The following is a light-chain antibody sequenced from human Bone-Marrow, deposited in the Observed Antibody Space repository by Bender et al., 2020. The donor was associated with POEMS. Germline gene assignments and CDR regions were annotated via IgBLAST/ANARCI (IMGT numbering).Light chain of an antibody. CDR2: DNN. J-gene: IGLJ3*02. CDR3: AVWDDSLNGWV. V-gene: IGLV1-50*01. CDR1: SKIGAGYD. Sequence: QSVLTQPPSVSGAPGQRVTIPCTGNSKIGAGYDVHWYQHLPGTAPKLLIYDNNNRPSGVPDRFYGFKSGTSASLAISGLQSEDEADYYCAVWDDSLNGWVFGGGTKLTVL.